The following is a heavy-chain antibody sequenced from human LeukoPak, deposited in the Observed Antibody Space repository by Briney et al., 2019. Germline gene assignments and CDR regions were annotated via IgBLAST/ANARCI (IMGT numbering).Heavy chain of an antibody. J-gene: IGHJ6*03. CDR3: AQYDTDYYYYMDV. CDR2: IYYSGST. CDR1: GGSISSSSYY. V-gene: IGHV4-39*07. Sequence: SETLSLTCTVSGGSISSSSYYWGWIRQPPGKGLEWIGSIYYSGSTYYNPSLKSRVTISVDTSKNQFSLKLSSMTAADTAVYYCAQYDTDYYYYMDVWGKGTTVTISS. D-gene: IGHD3-9*01.